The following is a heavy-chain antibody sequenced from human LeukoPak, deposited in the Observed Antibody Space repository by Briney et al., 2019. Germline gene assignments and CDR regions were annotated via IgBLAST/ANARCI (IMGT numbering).Heavy chain of an antibody. D-gene: IGHD3-10*01. CDR2: IYPSASDV. CDR1: GYTFSSYW. CDR3: ARAGSGSSSYGMDV. J-gene: IGHJ6*04. V-gene: IGHV5-51*01. Sequence: GESLKISCQASGYTFSSYWIAWVRQMSGKDLEWLGIIYPSASDVKYNPSFQGLVTISADKSINTAYLLWSGLRASDTAKYYCARAGSGSSSYGMDVWGKGTTVTVSS.